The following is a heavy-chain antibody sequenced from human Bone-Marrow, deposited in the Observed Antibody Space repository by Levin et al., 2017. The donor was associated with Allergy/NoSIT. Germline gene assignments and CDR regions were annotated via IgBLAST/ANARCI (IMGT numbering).Heavy chain of an antibody. CDR3: AKGGNTWNHAYYYYYLDV. Sequence: QAGGSLRLSCVTSGFTFSSYAMTWVRQAPGKGLEWVSGISGSGSSANYADTVKGRFTISRDNSKNTLFLQLDSLRVEDTAIYYCAKGGNTWNHAYYYYYLDVWGKGTTVTVSS. V-gene: IGHV3-23*01. CDR2: ISGSGSSA. D-gene: IGHD1-20*01. CDR1: GFTFSSYA. J-gene: IGHJ6*03.